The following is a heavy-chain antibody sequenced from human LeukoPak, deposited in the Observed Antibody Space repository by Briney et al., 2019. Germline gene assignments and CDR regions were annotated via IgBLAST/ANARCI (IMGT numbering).Heavy chain of an antibody. CDR1: GFTVSSNY. Sequence: GGSLRLSCAASGFTVSSNYMSWVRQAPGKGLEWVSYISSSGSTIYYADSVKGRFTISRDNSKNTLYLQMNSPRAEDTAVYYCATDYGSGPWGQGTLVTVSS. V-gene: IGHV3-48*01. CDR3: ATDYGSGP. CDR2: ISSSGSTI. D-gene: IGHD3-10*01. J-gene: IGHJ5*02.